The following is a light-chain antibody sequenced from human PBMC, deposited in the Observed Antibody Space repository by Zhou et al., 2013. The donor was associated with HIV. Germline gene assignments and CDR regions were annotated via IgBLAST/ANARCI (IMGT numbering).Light chain of an antibody. J-gene: IGKJ1*01. V-gene: IGKV3-11*01. Sequence: EIVLTQSPATLSLSPGERATLSCRTSQSISDYLGWYQQRPGQAPRLLIYDASNRATGIPARFSGSGSGTDFTLTISTLQPEDFATYYCLQHNSYPWTFGQGTKVE. CDR1: QSISDY. CDR2: DAS. CDR3: LQHNSYPWT.